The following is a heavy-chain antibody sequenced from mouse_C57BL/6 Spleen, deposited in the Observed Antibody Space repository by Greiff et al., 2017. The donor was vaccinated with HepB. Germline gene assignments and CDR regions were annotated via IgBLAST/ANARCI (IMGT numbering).Heavy chain of an antibody. J-gene: IGHJ2*01. CDR2: IYPRSGNT. CDR3: ARDPHYGSSFYFDY. D-gene: IGHD1-1*01. V-gene: IGHV1-81*01. CDR1: GYTFTSYG. Sequence: VQLQQSGAELARPGASVKLSCKASGYTFTSYGISWVKQRTGQGLEWIGEIYPRSGNTYYNEKFKGKATLTADKSSSTAYMELGSLTSEDSAVYFCARDPHYGSSFYFDYWGQGTTLTVSS.